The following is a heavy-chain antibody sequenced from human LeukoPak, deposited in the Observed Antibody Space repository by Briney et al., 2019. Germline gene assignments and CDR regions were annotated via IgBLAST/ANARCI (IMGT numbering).Heavy chain of an antibody. CDR1: GGSISSGDYY. Sequence: PSQTLSLTCTVSGGSISSGDYYWSWIRQPPGKGLEWIGYIYYSGSTYYNPSLKSRVTISVDTSKNQFSLKLSSVTAADTAVYYCAREPARNSGYDYGIDCWGQGTLVTVSS. CDR3: AREPARNSGYDYGIDC. V-gene: IGHV4-30-4*01. CDR2: IYYSGST. D-gene: IGHD5-12*01. J-gene: IGHJ4*02.